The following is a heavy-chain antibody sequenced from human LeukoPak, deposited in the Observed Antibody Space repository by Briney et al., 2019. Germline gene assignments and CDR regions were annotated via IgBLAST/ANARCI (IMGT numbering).Heavy chain of an antibody. CDR2: ISGSGGST. J-gene: IGHJ4*02. Sequence: GGSLRLSCAASGFTFDDYAMHWVRQAPGKGLEGVSAISGSGGSTYYAASVKARFTISRDNSKNTLYLKMNSLRAEDTAVYYCAKDSDFTGIAAAGTDYWGQGTLVTVSS. CDR3: AKDSDFTGIAAAGTDY. D-gene: IGHD6-13*01. CDR1: GFTFDDYA. V-gene: IGHV3-23*01.